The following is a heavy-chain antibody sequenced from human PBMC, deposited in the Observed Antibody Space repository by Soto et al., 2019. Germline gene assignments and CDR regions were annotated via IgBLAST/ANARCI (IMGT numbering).Heavy chain of an antibody. CDR1: GFTFSSYG. CDR2: IWYDGSNK. CDR3: ARESQYYYDN. Sequence: QVQLVESGGGVVQPGRSLRLSCAASGFTFSSYGMHWVRQAPGKGLEWVAVIWYDGSNKYYADSVKGRFTISRDNSNNTLYLQMNSLRAEDTAVYYCARESQYYYDNWGQGTLVTVSS. V-gene: IGHV3-33*01. J-gene: IGHJ1*01. D-gene: IGHD3-22*01.